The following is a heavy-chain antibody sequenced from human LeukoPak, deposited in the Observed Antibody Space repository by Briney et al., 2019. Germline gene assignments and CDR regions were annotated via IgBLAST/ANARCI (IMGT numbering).Heavy chain of an antibody. CDR2: TYYRSQWFI. J-gene: IGHJ4*02. Sequence: PSQTLSLTCAISGDSVSSDSAAWNWIRQSPSRGLEWLGRTYYRSQWFIDYEVSVKTRITIKSDTSRNQFSLELNSVTPEDTGVYYCARGSGYYDTGSFSFVDNWGQGTLVTVSS. D-gene: IGHD3-22*01. V-gene: IGHV6-1*01. CDR3: ARGSGYYDTGSFSFVDN. CDR1: GDSVSSDSAA.